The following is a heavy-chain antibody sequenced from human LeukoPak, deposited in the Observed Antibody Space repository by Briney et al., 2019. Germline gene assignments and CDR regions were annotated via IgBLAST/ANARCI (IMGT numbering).Heavy chain of an antibody. CDR2: LYPGDSDT. CDR1: GYSFTSYW. V-gene: IGHV5-51*01. J-gene: IGHJ4*02. D-gene: IGHD6-6*01. Sequence: GESLKISCKGSGYSFTSYWIGWVRQMPGKGLGWMGILYPGDSDTRYSPSFQGQVTISADKSISTAYLQWSSLRALDTAMYYCARQSGRVAARDYWGQGTLVTVSS. CDR3: ARQSGRVAARDY.